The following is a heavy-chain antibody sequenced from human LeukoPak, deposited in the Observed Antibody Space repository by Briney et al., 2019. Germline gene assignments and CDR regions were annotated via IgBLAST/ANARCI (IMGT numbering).Heavy chain of an antibody. J-gene: IGHJ4*02. CDR3: ARLEITTVTTSDY. D-gene: IGHD4-17*01. Sequence: SVKVSCKASGGTFSSYAISWVRQAPGQGLEWMGGIIPIFGTANYAQNFQGRVTITADESTSPAYMELSSLRSEDTAVYYCARLEITTVTTSDYWGQGTLVTVSS. CDR2: IIPIFGTA. CDR1: GGTFSSYA. V-gene: IGHV1-69*13.